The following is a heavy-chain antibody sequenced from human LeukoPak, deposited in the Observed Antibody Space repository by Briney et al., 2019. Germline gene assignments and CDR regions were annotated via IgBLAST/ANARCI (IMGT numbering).Heavy chain of an antibody. V-gene: IGHV1-18*04. Sequence: VPSVKLSCKAYDYTFTSYGLSWERQTPGPALESIGWINTYTGNTNYAQKLQGRVSITTDTSTRTAYMELRSLRSDDTAMYYCARQAGGYSSGWYQFHFDYWGPGTLVIVSS. CDR2: INTYTGNT. J-gene: IGHJ4*02. CDR3: ARQAGGYSSGWYQFHFDY. CDR1: DYTFTSYG. D-gene: IGHD6-19*01.